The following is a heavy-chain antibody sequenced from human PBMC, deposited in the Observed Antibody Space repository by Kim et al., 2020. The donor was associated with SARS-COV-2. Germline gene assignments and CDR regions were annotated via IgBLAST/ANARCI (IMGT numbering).Heavy chain of an antibody. Sequence: THDADSVKGRFTISRDDFKNTLYLQMNSLRADDTAVYYCAKDLSGWRFDPWGQGTLVTVSS. J-gene: IGHJ5*02. CDR2: T. V-gene: IGHV3-23*01. CDR3: AKDLSGWRFDP. D-gene: IGHD2-15*01.